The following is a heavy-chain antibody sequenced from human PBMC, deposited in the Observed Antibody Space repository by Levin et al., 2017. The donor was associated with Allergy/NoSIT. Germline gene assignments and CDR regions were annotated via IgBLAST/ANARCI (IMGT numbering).Heavy chain of an antibody. Sequence: GGSLRLSCGASGFTFSGSAMHWVRQASGKGLEWVGRIRSKANSYATAYAASVKGRFTISRDDSKNTAYLQMNSLKTEDTAVYYCTRGDRFLEWSPRYYYYMDVWGKGTTVTVSS. CDR3: TRGDRFLEWSPRYYYYMDV. V-gene: IGHV3-73*01. J-gene: IGHJ6*03. CDR2: IRSKANSYAT. CDR1: GFTFSGSA. D-gene: IGHD3-3*01.